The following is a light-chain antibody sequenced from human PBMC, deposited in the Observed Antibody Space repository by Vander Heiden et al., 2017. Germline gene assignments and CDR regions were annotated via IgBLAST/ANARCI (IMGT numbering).Light chain of an antibody. V-gene: IGKV4-1*01. Sequence: DIVMTQSPDSLAVSLGERATINCKSSQSVLYSSNNKNYLAWYQQKPGQPPKLLIYWASTRESGVPDRFSGSGSGTDFTLTISSLQAEDVAVYYCQQYYSTPFTFALGPKWISN. CDR3: QQYYSTPFT. J-gene: IGKJ3*01. CDR1: QSVLYSSNNKNY. CDR2: WAS.